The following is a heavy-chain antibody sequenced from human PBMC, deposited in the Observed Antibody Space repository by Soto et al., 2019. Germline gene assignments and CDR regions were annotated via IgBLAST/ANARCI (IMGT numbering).Heavy chain of an antibody. D-gene: IGHD3-22*01. CDR2: INPSGGST. CDR1: GYTFASYA. V-gene: IGHV1-46*01. CDR3: ARAHSGLTYYYDSSGYYEVGY. Sequence: ASVKVSCKASGYTFASYALHWVRQAPLQWLEWIVIINPSGGSTSYAQKFQGRVTMTRDTSTSTVYMELSSLRSEDTAVYYCARAHSGLTYYYDSSGYYEVGYWGQGTLVTVSS. J-gene: IGHJ4*02.